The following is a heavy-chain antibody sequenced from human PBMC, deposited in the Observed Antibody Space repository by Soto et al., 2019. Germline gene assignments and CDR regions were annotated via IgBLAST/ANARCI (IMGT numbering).Heavy chain of an antibody. J-gene: IGHJ5*02. D-gene: IGHD2-2*02. CDR1: GGSLSDYF. Sequence: SETLSLTCVVSGGSLSDYFWSWIRQPPGMALEWIGEIYYSGSTNYNPSLKSRVTISVDTSKNQFSLTLSSVTAADTAVYYCARVFRVSLYDGYWFDPWGQGTLVTVSS. V-gene: IGHV4-59*01. CDR3: ARVFRVSLYDGYWFDP. CDR2: IYYSGST.